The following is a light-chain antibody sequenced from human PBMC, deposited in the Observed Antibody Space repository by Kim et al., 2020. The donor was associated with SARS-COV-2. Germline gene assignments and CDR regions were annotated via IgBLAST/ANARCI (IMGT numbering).Light chain of an antibody. Sequence: LSPGERATLTCRASQSVSRSFAWYQQKPGQAPSLLIYDASKSATGIPARFSGSGSGTDFTLTISSLEPEDFAVYYCQQRSNWPLSFGGGTKVDIK. CDR2: DAS. J-gene: IGKJ4*01. CDR1: QSVSRS. V-gene: IGKV3-11*01. CDR3: QQRSNWPLS.